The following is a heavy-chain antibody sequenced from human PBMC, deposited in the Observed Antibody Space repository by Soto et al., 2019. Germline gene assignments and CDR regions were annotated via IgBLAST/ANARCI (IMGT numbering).Heavy chain of an antibody. CDR2: IYYSGST. V-gene: IGHV4-59*01. D-gene: IGHD6-13*01. CDR1: GGSISSYY. J-gene: IGHJ5*02. CDR3: AREEIAAAGTGNWFDP. Sequence: PSETLSLTCTVSGGSISSYYWSWIRQPPGKGLEWIGYIYYSGSTNYNPSLKSRVTISVDTSKNQFSLKLSSVTAADTAVYYCAREEIAAAGTGNWFDPWGQGTLVTVSS.